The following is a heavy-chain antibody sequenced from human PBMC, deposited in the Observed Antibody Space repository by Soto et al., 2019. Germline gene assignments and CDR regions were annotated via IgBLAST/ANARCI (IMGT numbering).Heavy chain of an antibody. J-gene: IGHJ6*02. CDR2: ISGSGGST. CDR3: AKGATCDYYGVDV. D-gene: IGHD5-12*01. CDR1: GFTFSSSA. V-gene: IGHV3-23*01. Sequence: TGGSLRLSCAASGFTFSSSAMSWVRQAPGKGLEWVSSISGSGGSTYYADSVKGQFTISRDNSKNTLYLQMNSLRAEDTAVYYCAKGATCDYYGVDVWGQGTTVTVSS.